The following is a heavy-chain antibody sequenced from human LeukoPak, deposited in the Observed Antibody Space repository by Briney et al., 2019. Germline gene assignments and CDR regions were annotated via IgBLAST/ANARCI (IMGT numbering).Heavy chain of an antibody. D-gene: IGHD3-10*01. CDR1: GFTFSNYW. J-gene: IGHJ4*02. CDR2: IKQDGGET. CDR3: TRDKSAGADTGSSFYY. Sequence: GGSLRLSCAAFGFTFSNYWMTWVRQAPGKGREWVASIKQDGGETYYVDSVKGRFTFSRDNAKNSVYLQMSSLRAEDTAVYYCTRDKSAGADTGSSFYYWGQGALVTVSS. V-gene: IGHV3-7*03.